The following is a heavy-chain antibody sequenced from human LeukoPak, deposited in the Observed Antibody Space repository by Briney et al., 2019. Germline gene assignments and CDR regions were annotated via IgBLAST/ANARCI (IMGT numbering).Heavy chain of an antibody. D-gene: IGHD5-18*01. V-gene: IGHV3-23*01. J-gene: IGHJ3*02. CDR1: GFTFSSYA. Sequence: RGSLRLSCAASGFTFSSYAMSWVRQAPGKGLEWVSDISGSGGSTYYADSVKGRFTISRDNSKNTLYLQMNSLKTEDTAVYYCTSGNRIQLWFQAFDIWGQGTMVTVSS. CDR2: ISGSGGST. CDR3: TSGNRIQLWFQAFDI.